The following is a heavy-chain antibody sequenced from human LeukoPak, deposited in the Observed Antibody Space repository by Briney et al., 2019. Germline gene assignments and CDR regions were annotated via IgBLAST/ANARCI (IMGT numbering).Heavy chain of an antibody. CDR2: IYYSGST. V-gene: IGHV4-30-4*08. J-gene: IGHJ3*02. CDR1: GGSLSGGDFC. D-gene: IGHD4-17*01. CDR3: ARDYGDYEPHGAFDI. Sequence: SQTLSLTCTVSGGSLSGGDFCWSCIRQPPGKGLEWHGYIYYSGSTYYNPSLKIRVTISVDRSKNQFSLKLSSVAAADTAVYYCARDYGDYEPHGAFDIWGQGTMVTVSS.